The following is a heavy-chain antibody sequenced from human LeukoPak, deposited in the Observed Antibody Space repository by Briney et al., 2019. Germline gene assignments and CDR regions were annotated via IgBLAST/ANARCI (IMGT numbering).Heavy chain of an antibody. CDR3: AGYGSGSYYADY. CDR1: GGTFSSYA. D-gene: IGHD3-10*01. J-gene: IGHJ4*02. V-gene: IGHV1-69*13. Sequence: ASVKVSCKASGGTFSSYAISWVRQAPGQGLEWMGGIIPIFGTANYAQKFQGRVTITADESTSTAYMELSSLRSEDTAVYYCAGYGSGSYYADYWGQGTLVTASS. CDR2: IIPIFGTA.